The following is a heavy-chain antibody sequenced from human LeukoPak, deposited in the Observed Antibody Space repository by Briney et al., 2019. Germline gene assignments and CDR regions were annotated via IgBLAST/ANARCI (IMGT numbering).Heavy chain of an antibody. CDR1: GFTFSSYA. D-gene: IGHD1-1*01. CDR3: AKADPGTGAFDY. Sequence: GGSLGLSCAASGFTFSSYAMDWVRQAPGKGLEWVSAISSGGGTAYYADSVKGRFTVSRDNSKNTQYLQMNSLRVEDTAVYYCAKADPGTGAFDYWGQGALVAVSS. J-gene: IGHJ4*02. CDR2: ISSGGGTA. V-gene: IGHV3-23*01.